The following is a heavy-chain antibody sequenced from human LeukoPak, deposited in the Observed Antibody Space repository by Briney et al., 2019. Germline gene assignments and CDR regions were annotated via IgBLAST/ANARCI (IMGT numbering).Heavy chain of an antibody. D-gene: IGHD6-13*01. CDR1: GGSFSGNY. Sequence: SETLSLTCAAYGGSFSGNYWSWIRQPPGKGLEWIGEINHSGSTNYNPSLKSRVTISVDTSKNQFSLKLSSVTAADTAVYYCARGGRSSRFWGQGTLVTVSS. J-gene: IGHJ4*02. CDR3: ARGGRSSRF. CDR2: INHSGST. V-gene: IGHV4-34*01.